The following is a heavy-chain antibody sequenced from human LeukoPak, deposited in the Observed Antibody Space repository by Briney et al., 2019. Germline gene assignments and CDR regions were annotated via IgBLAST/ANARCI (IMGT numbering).Heavy chain of an antibody. CDR1: GGSISSGGYY. J-gene: IGHJ4*02. Sequence: SETLSLTCTVSGGSISSGGYYWSWIRQHPGKGLEWIGYIYYTGSISYNPSLKSRLTISVDTSKNQFSLKLSSVTAADTAVYYCARGPNYVWGSYRYFDYWGQGTLVTVSS. CDR2: IYYTGSI. V-gene: IGHV4-30-4*08. D-gene: IGHD3-16*02. CDR3: ARGPNYVWGSYRYFDY.